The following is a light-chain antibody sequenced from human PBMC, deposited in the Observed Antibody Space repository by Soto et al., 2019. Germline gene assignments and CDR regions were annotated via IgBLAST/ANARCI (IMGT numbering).Light chain of an antibody. CDR2: XAS. Sequence: DIQMTQSPSTLSPSVGDRVTITXRASQSSSSWLPWYQQTPGKATKXXFYXASSLESGVPSRFSGGGCGTEFTITISSLQADDVETYCCQQYNSYWTFGQGTKVDIK. J-gene: IGKJ1*01. CDR3: QQYNSYWT. CDR1: QSSSSW. V-gene: IGKV1-5*01.